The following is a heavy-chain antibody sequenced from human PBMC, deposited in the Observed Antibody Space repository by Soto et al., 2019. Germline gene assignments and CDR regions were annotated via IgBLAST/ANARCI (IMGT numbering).Heavy chain of an antibody. CDR3: ARAVVVVPAPFFFDY. CDR1: GGSISSGGYS. J-gene: IGHJ4*02. CDR2: TYHSGST. V-gene: IGHV4-30-2*01. D-gene: IGHD2-2*01. Sequence: QLQLQESGSGLVKPSQTLSLTCAVSGGSISSGGYSWSWIRQPPGKGLEWIGYTYHSGSTYYNPSLKSRVTISVDRSKNQFSLKLSSVTAADTAVYYCARAVVVVPAPFFFDYWGQGTLVTVSS.